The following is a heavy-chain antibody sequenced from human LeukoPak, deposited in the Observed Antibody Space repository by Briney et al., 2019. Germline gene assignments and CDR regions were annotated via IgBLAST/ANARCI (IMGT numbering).Heavy chain of an antibody. CDR1: GYTFAAYY. Sequence: ASVKVSCKASGYTFAAYYIHWVRQAPGQGLEWMGWINPNSGGTNYAQQFQGRVTMTRDTSISTAYMELSRLTSDDTAVYYCARDIRYSSNLFDHWGQGTLVTVSS. J-gene: IGHJ4*02. CDR2: INPNSGGT. D-gene: IGHD6-13*01. CDR3: ARDIRYSSNLFDH. V-gene: IGHV1-2*02.